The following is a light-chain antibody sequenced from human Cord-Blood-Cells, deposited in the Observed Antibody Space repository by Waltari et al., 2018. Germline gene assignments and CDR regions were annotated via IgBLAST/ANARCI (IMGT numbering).Light chain of an antibody. CDR3: CSYAGSYTLV. Sequence: QSALTQPRSVSGSPGQSVTISCTGTSSDVGGYNYVSWYQQHPGKAPKLMIYDVSKRPSGVPDRFSGSKSGNPASLTISGLQAGDEADYYCCSYAGSYTLVFGGGTKLTVL. CDR1: SSDVGGYNY. CDR2: DVS. V-gene: IGLV2-11*01. J-gene: IGLJ3*02.